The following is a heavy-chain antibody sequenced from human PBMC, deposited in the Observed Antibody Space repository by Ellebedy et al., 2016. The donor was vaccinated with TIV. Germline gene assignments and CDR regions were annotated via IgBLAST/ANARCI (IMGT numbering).Heavy chain of an antibody. Sequence: AASVKVSCKASGYTFTSYGISWARQAPGQGLEWMGWISGINGKTNYAQRLQGRVTMTTDTSTNTAYMELRSLTSDDTAVYYCARVPQYSSSWLNYWGQGTLVTVSS. D-gene: IGHD6-13*01. CDR2: ISGINGKT. J-gene: IGHJ4*02. CDR3: ARVPQYSSSWLNY. V-gene: IGHV1-18*01. CDR1: GYTFTSYG.